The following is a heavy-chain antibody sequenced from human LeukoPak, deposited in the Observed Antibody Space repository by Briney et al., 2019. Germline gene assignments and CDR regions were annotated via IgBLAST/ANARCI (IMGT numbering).Heavy chain of an antibody. CDR1: GFTFSSYS. CDR3: TRSPGGDMAAASFDP. CDR2: ISSSSSTI. D-gene: IGHD6-13*01. V-gene: IGHV3-48*01. J-gene: IGHJ5*02. Sequence: GGSLRLSCAASGFTFSSYSMNWVRQAPGKGLEWVSYISSSSSTIYYADSVKGRFTISRDNAKNSLYLQMNSLRAEDTAVYYCTRSPGGDMAAASFDPWGQGTLVTVSS.